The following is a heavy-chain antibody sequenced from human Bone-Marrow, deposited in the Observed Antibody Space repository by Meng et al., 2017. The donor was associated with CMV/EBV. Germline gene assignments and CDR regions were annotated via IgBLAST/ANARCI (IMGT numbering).Heavy chain of an antibody. CDR2: INPSGGSA. Sequence: CKASGYIFTTYYLHWVRQAPGQGLEWMGIINPSGGSATYAQKFQGRVTMTRDTSTSTVYMELSSLRSEDTAVYYCARGGSSSGYYRYWGQGTPVTVSS. J-gene: IGHJ4*02. CDR3: ARGGSSSGYYRY. CDR1: GYIFTTYY. D-gene: IGHD3-22*01. V-gene: IGHV1-46*01.